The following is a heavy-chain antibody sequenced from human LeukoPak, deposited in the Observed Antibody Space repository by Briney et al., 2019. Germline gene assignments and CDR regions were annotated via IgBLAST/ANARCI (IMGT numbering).Heavy chain of an antibody. J-gene: IGHJ6*02. CDR3: AREVEVYYDFWSGSRRYGMDV. D-gene: IGHD3-3*01. Sequence: GGSLRLSCAASGFTFSSYSMNWVRQAPGKGLEWVSSISGSSSYIYYADSVKGRFTISRDNAKNSLYLQMNSLRAEDTAVYYCAREVEVYYDFWSGSRRYGMDVWGQGTTVTVSS. V-gene: IGHV3-21*01. CDR2: ISGSSSYI. CDR1: GFTFSSYS.